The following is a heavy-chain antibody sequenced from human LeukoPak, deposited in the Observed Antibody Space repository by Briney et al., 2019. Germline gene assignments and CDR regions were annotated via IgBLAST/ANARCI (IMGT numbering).Heavy chain of an antibody. CDR3: ARSEIVVVPAAIYWFDP. J-gene: IGHJ5*02. D-gene: IGHD2-2*01. Sequence: ASVKVSCKASGYTFTSYDINWVRQATGQGLEWMGWINPNSGGTNYAQKFQGRVTMTRDTSISTAYMELSRLRSDDTAVYYCARSEIVVVPAAIYWFDPWGQGTLVTVSS. CDR1: GYTFTSYD. CDR2: INPNSGGT. V-gene: IGHV1-2*02.